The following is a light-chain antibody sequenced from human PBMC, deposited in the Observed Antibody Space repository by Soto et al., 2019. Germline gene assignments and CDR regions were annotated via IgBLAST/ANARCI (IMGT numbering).Light chain of an antibody. V-gene: IGKV1-39*01. J-gene: IGKJ2*01. CDR3: QPSYSTVYT. CDR1: QSISSY. Sequence: DIQMTQSPSSLSASVGDRVTITCRASQSISSYFNWYQQKPGKAPKLLIYCVSRLQSGVPSRFRGSVSGTDLTLIISSLQPEDFATYYCQPSYSTVYTFGQGTKREIK. CDR2: CVS.